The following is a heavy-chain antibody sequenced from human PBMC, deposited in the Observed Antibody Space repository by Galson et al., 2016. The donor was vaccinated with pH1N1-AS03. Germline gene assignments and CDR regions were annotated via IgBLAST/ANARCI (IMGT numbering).Heavy chain of an antibody. D-gene: IGHD6-13*01. CDR1: GFTFTDYY. CDR2: ISSRGSTK. CDR3: ARDWGFSWTSRPTFDF. V-gene: IGHV3-11*01. Sequence: SLRLSCAASGFTFTDYYMTWIRQAPGKGLVLISYISSRGSTKYYADSVKGRFAISRDDTKKSVYLQMDRLRVEDTAVYYCARDWGFSWTSRPTFDFWGQGTMVAVSA. J-gene: IGHJ3*01.